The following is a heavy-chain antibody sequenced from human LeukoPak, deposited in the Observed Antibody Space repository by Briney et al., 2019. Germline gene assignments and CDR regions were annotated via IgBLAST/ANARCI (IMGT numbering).Heavy chain of an antibody. CDR2: IWYGGSNK. D-gene: IGHD3-22*01. CDR1: GFTFSDYG. V-gene: IGHV3-33*01. J-gene: IGHJ4*02. Sequence: GSLRLSCTASGFTFSDYGMHWVRQPPGKGLEWVAIIWYGGSNKTYEDSVKGRFTISRDNSKNTLYLQMNSLRAEDTAVYYCARGVDYYENSGTIDYWGQGTLVTVSS. CDR3: ARGVDYYENSGTIDY.